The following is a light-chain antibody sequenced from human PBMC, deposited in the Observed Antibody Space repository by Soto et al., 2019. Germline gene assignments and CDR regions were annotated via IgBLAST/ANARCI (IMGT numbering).Light chain of an antibody. CDR3: SSYTSSSTLV. J-gene: IGLJ2*01. Sequence: QSALTQPASVSGSPGQSITISCTGTSSDVGGYNYVSWYQQHPGKAPKLMIYDVSNRPSGVSNRFSGSKSGNTASLTISGLQAADEAGYYCSSYTSSSTLVFGGGTKLTVL. CDR2: DVS. CDR1: SSDVGGYNY. V-gene: IGLV2-14*01.